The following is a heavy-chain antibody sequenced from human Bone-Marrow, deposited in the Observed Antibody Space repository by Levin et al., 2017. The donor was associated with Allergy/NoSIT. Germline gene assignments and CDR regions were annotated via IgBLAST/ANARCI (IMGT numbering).Heavy chain of an antibody. CDR3: AKVAGTPFDYHSYYGMDV. V-gene: IGHV3-30*18. CDR2: ISYDGINK. D-gene: IGHD1-7*01. J-gene: IGHJ6*02. Sequence: GGSLRLSCAASGFSFSGYGMHWVRQAPGKGLEWVALISYDGINKYYGDSVKGRFTISRDNSKNTMYLQLNSLRPEDTAVYYCAKVAGTPFDYHSYYGMDVWGQGTTVTVSS. CDR1: GFSFSGYG.